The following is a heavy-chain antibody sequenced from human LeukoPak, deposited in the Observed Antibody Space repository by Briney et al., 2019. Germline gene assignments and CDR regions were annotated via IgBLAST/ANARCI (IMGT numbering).Heavy chain of an antibody. CDR2: ISSSGSNI. V-gene: IGHV3-48*03. J-gene: IGHJ5*02. Sequence: GGSLRLSCAASGFTFSSYEMNWVRQAPGKGLEWVSYISSSGSNIYYADSVKGRFTISRDNAKNSLHLQMNSLRDEDTAVYYCARGRRAAAAGTWFDPWGQGTLVTVSS. CDR1: GFTFSSYE. CDR3: ARGRRAAAAGTWFDP. D-gene: IGHD6-13*01.